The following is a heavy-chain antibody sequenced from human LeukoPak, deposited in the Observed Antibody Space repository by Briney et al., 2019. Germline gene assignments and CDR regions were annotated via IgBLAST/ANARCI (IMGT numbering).Heavy chain of an antibody. J-gene: IGHJ6*02. CDR1: GFTSSSYW. D-gene: IGHD6-19*01. CDR3: ARDAVDQYYYYGMDV. CDR2: ISTSSRTI. V-gene: IGHV3-48*01. Sequence: PGGSLRLSCAASGFTSSSYWMHWVRQAPGKGLEWISYISTSSRTIYYADSVKGRFTISRDNAKNSLYLQMNSLKAEDTAIYFCARDAVDQYYYYGMDVWGQGTTVTVSS.